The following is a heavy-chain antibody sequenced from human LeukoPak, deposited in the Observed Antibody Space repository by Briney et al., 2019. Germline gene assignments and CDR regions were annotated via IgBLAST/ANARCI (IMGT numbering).Heavy chain of an antibody. D-gene: IGHD1-7*01. CDR2: IPSSGSTI. Sequence: GRSLRLSCAASGFTFNTYEMNWVRQAPGKGLEWLAYIPSSGSTIYYADYVKGRFTISRDNAKNSLYLQMNSLRAEDTAVYYCARGGWNYVFNYWGQGTPVTVSS. J-gene: IGHJ4*02. CDR1: GFTFNTYE. CDR3: ARGGWNYVFNY. V-gene: IGHV3-48*03.